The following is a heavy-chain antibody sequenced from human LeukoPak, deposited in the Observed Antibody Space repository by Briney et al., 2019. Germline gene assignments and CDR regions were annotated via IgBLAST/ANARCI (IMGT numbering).Heavy chain of an antibody. CDR3: ANDSSGYASGAFDI. CDR1: VGSISSSSYY. Sequence: SETLSLTCTVSVGSISSSSYYWGWIRQPPGKGLEWIGSIYYSGSTYYNPSLKSRVTISVDTSKNQFSLKLSSVTAADTAVYYCANDSSGYASGAFDIWGQGTMVTVSS. J-gene: IGHJ3*02. D-gene: IGHD3-22*01. V-gene: IGHV4-39*01. CDR2: IYYSGST.